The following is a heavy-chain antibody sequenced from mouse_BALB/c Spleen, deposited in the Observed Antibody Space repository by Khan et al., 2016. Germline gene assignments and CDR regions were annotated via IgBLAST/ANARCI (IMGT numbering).Heavy chain of an antibody. D-gene: IGHD2-2*01. Sequence: VQLQQSGPELVKPGASVKMSCKSSGYTFTSYVMHWVKQKPGQGLEWIGYIDPYNDGTKYNEKFKGKATLTSDKSSSTAYMELSSLTSEDAAVYYCARRGYTGTYFDYWGQGTTLTVSS. CDR1: GYTFTSYV. CDR2: IDPYNDGT. CDR3: ARRGYTGTYFDY. V-gene: IGHV1S136*01. J-gene: IGHJ2*01.